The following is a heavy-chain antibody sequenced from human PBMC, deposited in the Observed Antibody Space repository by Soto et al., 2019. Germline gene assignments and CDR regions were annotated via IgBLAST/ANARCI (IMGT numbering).Heavy chain of an antibody. CDR2: ISWNSGSI. J-gene: IGHJ4*02. V-gene: IGHV3-9*01. Sequence: EVQLLESGGGLVQPGGSLRLSCAASGFTFSSYAMSWVRQAPGKGLEWVSGISWNSGSIGYADSVKGRFTISRDNAKNSLYLQMNSLRAEDTALYYCAKDIGVGSGCYYRGFDYWGQGTLVTVSS. D-gene: IGHD3-10*01. CDR1: GFTFSSYA. CDR3: AKDIGVGSGCYYRGFDY.